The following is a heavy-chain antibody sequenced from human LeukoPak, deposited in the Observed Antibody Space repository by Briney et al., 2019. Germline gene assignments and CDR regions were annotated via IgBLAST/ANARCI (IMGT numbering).Heavy chain of an antibody. Sequence: GGSLSLSCAASGFTFSNYWMSWVRQAPGKGLEWVANIKEDGSEKYYVDSVKGRFTISRDNARNSPYLQMNSLRAEDTAVYYCASGRQLGYWGQGTLVTVSS. CDR3: ASGRQLGY. CDR2: IKEDGSEK. CDR1: GFTFSNYW. J-gene: IGHJ4*02. D-gene: IGHD6-13*01. V-gene: IGHV3-7*01.